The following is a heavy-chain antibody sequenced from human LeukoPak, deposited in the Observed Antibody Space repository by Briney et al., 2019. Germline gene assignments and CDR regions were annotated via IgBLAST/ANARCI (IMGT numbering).Heavy chain of an antibody. D-gene: IGHD3-10*01. CDR2: IFYSGST. J-gene: IGHJ3*02. V-gene: IGHV4-39*07. Sequence: NLSETLSLTCTVSGGSISTNYYWGWIRQPPGKGLEGIGNIFYSGSTYYSPSLKSRVTISLDTSRNQFSLKLNSVTAADTAVYYCAKSNGYGLVDIWGQGTMVTVSS. CDR1: GGSISTNYY. CDR3: AKSNGYGLVDI.